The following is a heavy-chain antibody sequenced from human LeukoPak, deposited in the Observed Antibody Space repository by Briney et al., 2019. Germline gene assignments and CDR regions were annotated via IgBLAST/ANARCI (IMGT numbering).Heavy chain of an antibody. CDR1: GGSISSNRYY. Sequence: PSETLSLNCTVSGGSISSNRYYWGWVRQPPGKGLAWIGRIYTSGSTNCNPSLKSRVTMSVDTSKNQFSLKLSSVTAADTAVYYCARGGDSSSWYPNYYYYYMDVWGKGTTVTISS. CDR2: IYTSGST. J-gene: IGHJ6*03. CDR3: ARGGDSSSWYPNYYYYYMDV. D-gene: IGHD6-13*01. V-gene: IGHV4-39*07.